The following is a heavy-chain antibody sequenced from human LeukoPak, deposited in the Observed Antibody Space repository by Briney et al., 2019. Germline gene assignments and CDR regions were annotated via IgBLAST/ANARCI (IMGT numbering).Heavy chain of an antibody. D-gene: IGHD1-26*01. J-gene: IGHJ4*02. CDR3: ARESRGVSGSHPALLGY. CDR1: GYSISSGYY. CDR2: IYHSGST. Sequence: SETLSLTCTVSGYSISSGYYWGWIRQPPGKGLEWIGSIYHSGSTYYNPSLKSRVTISVDTSKNQFSLKLSSVTAADTAVYYCARESRGVSGSHPALLGYWGQGTLVTVSS. V-gene: IGHV4-38-2*02.